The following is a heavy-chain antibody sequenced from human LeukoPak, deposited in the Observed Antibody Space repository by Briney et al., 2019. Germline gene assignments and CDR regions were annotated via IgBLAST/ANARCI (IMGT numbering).Heavy chain of an antibody. J-gene: IGHJ3*02. CDR2: ISGGGETA. CDR3: AKDLIPRNGVFDAFDI. CDR1: GLTFSEFA. D-gene: IGHD2-8*01. V-gene: IGHV3-23*01. Sequence: GGSLRLSCAASGLTFSEFAMNWVRQAPGKGLEWVAHISGGGETAYYADSVRGRYSVSRDNSKKTLYLQMNTLRVEDTAKYFCAKDLIPRNGVFDAFDIWGQGAMVIVSS.